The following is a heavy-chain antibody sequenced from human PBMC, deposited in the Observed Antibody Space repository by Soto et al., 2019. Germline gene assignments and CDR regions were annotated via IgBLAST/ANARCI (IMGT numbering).Heavy chain of an antibody. CDR3: ARDLRYGSGSYHSFDL. Sequence: ASVKVSCKASGYTFTSYGMSWVRQAPGQGLVWMVCISAYNGNTNYAQKLQGRVTMTTDTSTSTAYMELRSLRSDDTAVYYCARDLRYGSGSYHSFDLWGQGALVTVSS. D-gene: IGHD3-10*01. CDR1: GYTFTSYG. V-gene: IGHV1-18*01. CDR2: ISAYNGNT. J-gene: IGHJ5*02.